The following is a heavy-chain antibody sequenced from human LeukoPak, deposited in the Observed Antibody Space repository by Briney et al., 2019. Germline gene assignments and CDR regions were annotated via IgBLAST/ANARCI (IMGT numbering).Heavy chain of an antibody. Sequence: ASVKVSCKASGYTFTGYYMHWVRQAPGQGLEWMGWINPNSGGTNYAQKFQGRVTMTRDTSISTAYMELSSLSAEDTAVYYCAKNGDRGAYCSGGSCYPYYYYYMDVWGKGTTVTISS. V-gene: IGHV1-2*02. D-gene: IGHD2-15*01. CDR2: INPNSGGT. CDR1: GYTFTGYY. J-gene: IGHJ6*03. CDR3: AKNGDRGAYCSGGSCYPYYYYYMDV.